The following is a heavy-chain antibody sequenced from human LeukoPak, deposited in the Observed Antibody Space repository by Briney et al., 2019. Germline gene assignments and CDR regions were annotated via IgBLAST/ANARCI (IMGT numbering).Heavy chain of an antibody. CDR2: IKEDRSEK. Sequence: GGSLRLSCAASGFTFNSYWMSWVRQAPGKGLEWVANIKEDRSEKHYVDSVKGRFTISRGNAKNSLYLQMNSLRAEDTAVYYCARVGVVTAMYEHYYYMDVWGKGTTVTVAS. CDR1: GFTFNSYW. V-gene: IGHV3-7*01. CDR3: ARVGVVTAMYEHYYYMDV. D-gene: IGHD2-21*02. J-gene: IGHJ6*03.